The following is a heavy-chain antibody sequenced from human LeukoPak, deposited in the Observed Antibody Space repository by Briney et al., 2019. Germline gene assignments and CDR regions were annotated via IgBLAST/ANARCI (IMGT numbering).Heavy chain of an antibody. CDR2: ISYDGSNK. CDR3: AKDRGWLQLIAFDI. CDR1: GFTFSSYA. J-gene: IGHJ3*02. V-gene: IGHV3-30*18. Sequence: GGSLRLSCAASGFTFSSYAMSWVRQAPGKGLEWVAVISYDGSNKYYADSVKGRFTISRDNSKNTLYLQMNSLRAEDTAVYYCAKDRGWLQLIAFDIWGQGTMVTVSS. D-gene: IGHD5-24*01.